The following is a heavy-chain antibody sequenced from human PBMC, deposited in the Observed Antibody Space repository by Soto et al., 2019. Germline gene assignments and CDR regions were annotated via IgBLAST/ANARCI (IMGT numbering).Heavy chain of an antibody. D-gene: IGHD3-22*01. V-gene: IGHV4-59*02. CDR3: ARSGYYFDY. CDR1: GASVSPFY. CDR2: ISYSGST. Sequence: SETLSLTCTVSGASVSPFYWGWIRQPPGEGLEWIGSISYSGSTNYNTSLKSRVTISVDTSKNQFSLKLSSVTAADTAVYYCARSGYYFDYWGQGALVTVPQ. J-gene: IGHJ4*02.